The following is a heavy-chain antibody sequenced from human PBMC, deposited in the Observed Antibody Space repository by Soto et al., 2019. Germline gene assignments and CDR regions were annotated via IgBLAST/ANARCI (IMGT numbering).Heavy chain of an antibody. CDR2: ISAYNGNT. V-gene: IGHV1-18*01. Sequence: ASVKVSCKASGYTFTSYGISWVRQAPGQGLEWMGWISAYNGNTNYAQKLQGRVTMTTDTSTSTAYMELRSLRSDDTAVYYCASLKGYYGSGARFRFDPWGQGTLVTVSS. CDR1: GYTFTSYG. CDR3: ASLKGYYGSGARFRFDP. J-gene: IGHJ5*02. D-gene: IGHD3-10*01.